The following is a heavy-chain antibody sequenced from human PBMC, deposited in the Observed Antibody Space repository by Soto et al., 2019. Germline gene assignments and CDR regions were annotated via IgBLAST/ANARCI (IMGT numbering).Heavy chain of an antibody. CDR1: GTSISSSDYY. Sequence: SETLSLTCTVSGTSISSSDYYWGWIRQPPGKGLEWITSIYYTGMTYYNPSLKSRVTISVDRSKNQLSLKLNSVTAADRVVYYCATGRSSSNGYRQFDYLGQGTLVTV. D-gene: IGHD6-25*01. CDR2: IYYTGMT. J-gene: IGHJ4*02. V-gene: IGHV4-39*01. CDR3: ATGRSSSNGYRQFDY.